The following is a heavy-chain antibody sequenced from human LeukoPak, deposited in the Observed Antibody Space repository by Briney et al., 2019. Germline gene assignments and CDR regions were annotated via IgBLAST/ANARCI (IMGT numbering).Heavy chain of an antibody. Sequence: PGGSLRLSCAASGFTFSSYAMSWVRQAPGKGLEWVALISYDGSNKNYADSVKGRFTISRDDSRNTLYLQMNSLRAEDTAVYYCARAQHRGWGFDNWGQGTLVTVSS. CDR1: GFTFSSYA. D-gene: IGHD1-26*01. V-gene: IGHV3-30*04. CDR3: ARAQHRGWGFDN. J-gene: IGHJ4*02. CDR2: ISYDGSNK.